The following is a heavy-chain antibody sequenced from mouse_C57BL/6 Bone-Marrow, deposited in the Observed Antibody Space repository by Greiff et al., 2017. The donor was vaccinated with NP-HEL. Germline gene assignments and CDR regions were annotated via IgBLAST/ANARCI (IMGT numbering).Heavy chain of an antibody. D-gene: IGHD2-2*01. V-gene: IGHV5-4*01. J-gene: IGHJ1*03. CDR2: ISDGGSYT. CDR1: GFTFSSYA. Sequence: EVQLVESGGGLVKPGGSLKLSCAASGFTFSSYAMSWVRQTPEKRLEWVATISDGGSYTYYPDNVKGRFTISRDNAKNNLYLQMSHLTSDDTAMYYCARDRGGYDEYFDFWGTGTTVTVSS. CDR3: ARDRGGYDEYFDF.